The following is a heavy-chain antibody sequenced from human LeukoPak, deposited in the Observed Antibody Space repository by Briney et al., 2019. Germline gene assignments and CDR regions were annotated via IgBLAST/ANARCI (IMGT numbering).Heavy chain of an antibody. CDR3: AREEIDTAMVDY. CDR2: IYYSGST. CDR1: GGSIRSGAYY. Sequence: SETLSLTCTVFGGSIRSGAYYWNWIRQPPGKGLEWIGYIYYSGSTYYNPSLKRRVTISVDTSKNQFSLRLSSVTAADTAVYYCAREEIDTAMVDYWGQGTLVTVSS. V-gene: IGHV4-30-4*01. J-gene: IGHJ4*02. D-gene: IGHD5-18*01.